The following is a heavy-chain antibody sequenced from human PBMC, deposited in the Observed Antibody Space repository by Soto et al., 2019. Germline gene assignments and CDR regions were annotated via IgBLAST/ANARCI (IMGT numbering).Heavy chain of an antibody. J-gene: IGHJ4*02. CDR2: IYHSGST. V-gene: IGHV4-30-2*01. CDR3: ARADGRYSFAPEIDF. D-gene: IGHD5-18*01. Sequence: SETLSLTCTVSGGSISSGDYYWSWIRQPPGKGLEWLGYIYHSGSTYYNPSLKSRITISVDRSKNQFSLKLSSVTAADTAVYYCARADGRYSFAPEIDFWGQGTLVTVSS. CDR1: GGSISSGDYY.